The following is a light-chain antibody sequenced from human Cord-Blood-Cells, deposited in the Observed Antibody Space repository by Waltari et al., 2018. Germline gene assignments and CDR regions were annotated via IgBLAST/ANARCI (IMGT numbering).Light chain of an antibody. Sequence: QSALTQPASVSGSPGQSITISCTGTSRDVGRYNLVSWYQQHPGKVPKLMIYEVSKRPSGVSNRFSGSKSGNTASLTISGLQAEDEADYYCCSYAGSSTPYVFGTGTKVTVL. CDR1: SRDVGRYNL. CDR3: CSYAGSSTPYV. CDR2: EVS. J-gene: IGLJ1*01. V-gene: IGLV2-23*02.